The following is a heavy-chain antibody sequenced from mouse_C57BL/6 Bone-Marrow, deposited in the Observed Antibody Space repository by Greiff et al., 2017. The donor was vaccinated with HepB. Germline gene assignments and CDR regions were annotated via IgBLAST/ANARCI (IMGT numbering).Heavy chain of an antibody. CDR2: ISSGSSTI. V-gene: IGHV5-17*01. CDR3: ARGYYGSSPYWYFDV. CDR1: GFTFSDYG. Sequence: DVQLVESGGGLVKPGGSLKLSCAASGFTFSDYGMHWVRQAPEKGLEWVAYISSGSSTIYYADTVKGRFTISRDNAKNTLFLQMTSLRSEDTAMHYCARGYYGSSPYWYFDVWGTGTTVTVSS. J-gene: IGHJ1*03. D-gene: IGHD1-1*01.